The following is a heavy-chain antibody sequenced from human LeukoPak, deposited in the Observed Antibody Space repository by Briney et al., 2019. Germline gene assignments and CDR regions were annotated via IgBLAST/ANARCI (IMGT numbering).Heavy chain of an antibody. CDR2: ISWNSYDI. J-gene: IGHJ6*03. D-gene: IGHD1-26*01. V-gene: IGHV3-9*03. CDR1: GFTFDEYA. CDR3: AKGVGTSYHYHMDV. Sequence: PGRSLRLSCAASGFTFDEYAMHWVRQPPGKGLEWVSGISWNSYDIGYADSVKGRFTISRDNAKNSPYLQMNSLRAEDMALYYCAKGVGTSYHYHMDVWGKGTTVIVSS.